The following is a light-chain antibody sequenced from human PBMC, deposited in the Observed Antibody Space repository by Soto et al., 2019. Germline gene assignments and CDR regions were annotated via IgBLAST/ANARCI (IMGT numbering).Light chain of an antibody. CDR2: GAS. Sequence: EIVLTQSPGPLSLSPREIATLSCSASQSVSSSYLAWYQQKPGQAPSLLIYGASSRATGIPDRFSGSGSGTDFTLIISRLEPEDFAVYYCQQYGNSPSFGGGTKVAIK. V-gene: IGKV3-20*01. CDR3: QQYGNSPS. CDR1: QSVSSSY. J-gene: IGKJ4*01.